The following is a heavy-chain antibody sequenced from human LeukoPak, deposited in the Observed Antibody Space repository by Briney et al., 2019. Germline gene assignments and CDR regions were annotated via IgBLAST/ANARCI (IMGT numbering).Heavy chain of an antibody. CDR3: AKDWGSGSYQPDAFDI. D-gene: IGHD1-26*01. CDR2: VSGSGDRM. Sequence: GGSLRLSCAASGFTSSSYALNWVRQAPGKGLEWVATVSGSGDRMYHADSVKGRLTISRDNSKNTLYLQMNSLRAEDTAVYYCAKDWGSGSYQPDAFDIWGQGTMVTVSS. CDR1: GFTSSSYA. V-gene: IGHV3-23*01. J-gene: IGHJ3*02.